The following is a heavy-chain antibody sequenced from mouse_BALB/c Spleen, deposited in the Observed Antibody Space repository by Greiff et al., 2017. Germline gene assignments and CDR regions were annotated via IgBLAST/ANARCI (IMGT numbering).Heavy chain of an antibody. CDR2: ISYSGST. J-gene: IGHJ1*01. CDR3: AREDGEYVGYFDV. Sequence: VQLQQSGPGLVKPSQSLSLTCTVTGYSITSDYAWNWIRQLPGNKLEWMGYISYSGSTSYNPPLKSRITITRDTSKNQFFLQLNSVTTEDTATYYCAREDGEYVGYFDVWGAGTAVTVSS. V-gene: IGHV3-2*02. D-gene: IGHD2-13*01. CDR1: GYSITSDYA.